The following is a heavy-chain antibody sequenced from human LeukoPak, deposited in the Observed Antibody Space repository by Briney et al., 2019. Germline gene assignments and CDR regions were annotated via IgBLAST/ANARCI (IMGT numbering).Heavy chain of an antibody. Sequence: SQTLSLTCTVSGGSISSGGYYWSWIRQPPGKGLEWIGYIYHSGSTYYNPSLKSRVTISVDRSKNQFSLKLSSVTAADTAVYYCARDPYAGERGDYWGQGTLVIVSS. CDR2: IYHSGST. J-gene: IGHJ4*02. D-gene: IGHD3-16*01. V-gene: IGHV4-30-2*01. CDR3: ARDPYAGERGDY. CDR1: GGSISSGGYY.